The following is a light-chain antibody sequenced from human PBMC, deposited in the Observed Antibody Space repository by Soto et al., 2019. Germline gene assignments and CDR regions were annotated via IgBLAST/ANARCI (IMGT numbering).Light chain of an antibody. V-gene: IGKV3-20*01. CDR1: QSFTSNY. Sequence: EVVLTHSPGTLSLSPGDRATLSCWASQSFTSNYLAWYQQKPGQAPRLLIYGASRRATGIPDRFSGSGSGTDFTLTISRLEPEDFAVYYCHRYGKSRTLGQGTKVDIK. CDR3: HRYGKSRT. J-gene: IGKJ1*01. CDR2: GAS.